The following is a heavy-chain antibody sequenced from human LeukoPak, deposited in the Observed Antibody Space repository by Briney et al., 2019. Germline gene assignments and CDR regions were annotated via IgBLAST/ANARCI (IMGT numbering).Heavy chain of an antibody. CDR2: VTADGTGA. Sequence: GGSLRLSCTASGFTFSSYWMHWVRHAPGKGLEWVARVTADGTGATYADSVKGRFTISRDNSKNTLYLQMNSLGAEDTAVYYCAKRSVLRFLEWSPNWFDPWGQGTLVTVSS. CDR1: GFTFSSYW. V-gene: IGHV3-74*01. J-gene: IGHJ5*02. D-gene: IGHD3-3*01. CDR3: AKRSVLRFLEWSPNWFDP.